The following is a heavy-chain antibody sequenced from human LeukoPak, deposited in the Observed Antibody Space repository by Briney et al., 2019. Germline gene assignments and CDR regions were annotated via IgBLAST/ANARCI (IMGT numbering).Heavy chain of an antibody. CDR1: GFTFSSHW. Sequence: GGSLRLSCVASGFTFSSHWMGWVRQAPGKGLEWMATIKQDGSAQFSADSVKGRFTISRDNARQTLYLQMNSLRGDDTAVYYCAKEVPFVLATGVWDSSGQGTLVTVSS. D-gene: IGHD3-16*01. CDR2: IKQDGSAQ. CDR3: AKEVPFVLATGVWDS. V-gene: IGHV3-7*01. J-gene: IGHJ4*02.